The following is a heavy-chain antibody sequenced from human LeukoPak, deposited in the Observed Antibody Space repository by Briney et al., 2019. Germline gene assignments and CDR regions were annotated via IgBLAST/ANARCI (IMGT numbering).Heavy chain of an antibody. D-gene: IGHD3-10*01. Sequence: SETLSLTCTVSGGSISSSSYYWGWIRQPPGKGLEWIGSIYYSGSTYYNPSLKSRVTISVDTSKNQFSLKLSSVTAADTAVYYCARVGWFGPYYMDVWGKGTTVTISS. CDR1: GGSISSSSYY. CDR3: ARVGWFGPYYMDV. CDR2: IYYSGST. V-gene: IGHV4-39*07. J-gene: IGHJ6*03.